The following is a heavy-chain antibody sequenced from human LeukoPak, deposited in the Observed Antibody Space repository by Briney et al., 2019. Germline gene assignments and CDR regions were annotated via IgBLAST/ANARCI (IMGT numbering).Heavy chain of an antibody. V-gene: IGHV1-69*06. CDR2: IIPIFGTA. D-gene: IGHD3-3*01. J-gene: IGHJ4*02. CDR1: GGTFSSYA. Sequence: ASVKDSCKASGGTFSSYAISWVRQAPGQGLEWMGGIIPIFGTANYAQKFQGRVTITADKSTSTAYMELSSLRSEDTAVYYCASVLRSHYDFWSGYPAFLDYWGQGTLVTVSS. CDR3: ASVLRSHYDFWSGYPAFLDY.